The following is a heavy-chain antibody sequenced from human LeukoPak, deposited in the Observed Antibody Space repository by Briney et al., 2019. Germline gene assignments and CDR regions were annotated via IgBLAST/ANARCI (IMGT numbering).Heavy chain of an antibody. CDR3: RMDRAGTGIDY. CDR1: GFTFSSYG. D-gene: IGHD6-19*01. V-gene: IGHV3-30*03. CDR2: ISYDGSNK. J-gene: IGHJ4*02. Sequence: GGSLRLSCAASGFTFSSYGMHWVRQAPGKGLEWVAVISYDGSNKYYADSVKGRFTISRDNSKNTLYLQMNSLRAEDTAVYYCRMDRAGTGIDYWGQGTLVTVSS.